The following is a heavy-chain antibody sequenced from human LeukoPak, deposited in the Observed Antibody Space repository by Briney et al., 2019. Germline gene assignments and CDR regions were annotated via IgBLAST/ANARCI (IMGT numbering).Heavy chain of an antibody. CDR1: GFSVSTKY. CDR3: ARVGDHYHWYLDL. D-gene: IGHD3-10*01. J-gene: IGHJ2*01. CDR2: IYSGADT. V-gene: IGHV3-53*01. Sequence: GGSLTLSRAASGFSVSTKYMNWVRQAPGKGLQWVSIIYSGADTYYADSVKGRFTISRDTSKNTLFLHMNNLRVEDTAVYFCARVGDHYHWYLDLWGRGTLVSVSS.